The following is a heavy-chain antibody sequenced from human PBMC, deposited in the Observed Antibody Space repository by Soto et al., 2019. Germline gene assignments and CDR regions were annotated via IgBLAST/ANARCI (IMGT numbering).Heavy chain of an antibody. V-gene: IGHV5-51*01. Sequence: GESLKISCKCSGYSFTSYWIGWVRQMPGKGLEWMGIIYPGDSDTRYSPSFQGQVTISADKSISTAYLQWSSLKASDTAMYYCARLRPHDIVVVPAASDYWGQGTLVTVSS. CDR2: IYPGDSDT. CDR3: ARLRPHDIVVVPAASDY. CDR1: GYSFTSYW. D-gene: IGHD2-2*01. J-gene: IGHJ4*02.